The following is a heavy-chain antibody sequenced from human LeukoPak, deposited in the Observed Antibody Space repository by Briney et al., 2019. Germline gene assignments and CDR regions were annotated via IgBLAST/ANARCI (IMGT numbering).Heavy chain of an antibody. V-gene: IGHV4-34*01. J-gene: IGHJ5*02. CDR3: ARGDYGDYNWFDP. CDR1: GGSFSGYY. D-gene: IGHD4-17*01. CDR2: IYHSGST. Sequence: PSETLSLTCAVYGGSFSGYYWSWIRQPPGKGLEWIGSIYHSGSTYYNPSLKSRDTISVDTSKNQFSLKLSSVTAADTAVYYCARGDYGDYNWFDPWGQGTLVTVSS.